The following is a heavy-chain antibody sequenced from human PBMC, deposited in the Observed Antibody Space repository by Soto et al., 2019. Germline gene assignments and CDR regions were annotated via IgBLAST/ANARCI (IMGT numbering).Heavy chain of an antibody. V-gene: IGHV3-48*01. CDR2: ISSSSSTI. CDR3: ARGGYDYVWGSPWPSFDYGMDV. J-gene: IGHJ6*02. Sequence: GGSLRLSCAASGFTFSSYSMNWVRQAPGKGLEWVSYISSSSSTIYYADSVKGRFTISRDNAKNSLYLQMNSLRAEDTAVYYCARGGYDYVWGSPWPSFDYGMDVWGQGTTVTVSS. CDR1: GFTFSSYS. D-gene: IGHD3-16*01.